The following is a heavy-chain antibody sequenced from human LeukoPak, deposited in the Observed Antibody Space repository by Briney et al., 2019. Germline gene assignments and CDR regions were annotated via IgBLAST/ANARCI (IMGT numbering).Heavy chain of an antibody. Sequence: ASVKVSCKASGGTFSSYAISWVRQAPGLGLEWMGGIIPIFGTASYAQKFQGRVTITTDESTSTAYMELSSLRSEDTAVYYCARSSGSYSLDYYYYMDVWGKGTTVTVSS. CDR3: ARSSGSYSLDYYYYMDV. D-gene: IGHD1-26*01. V-gene: IGHV1-69*05. CDR2: IIPIFGTA. J-gene: IGHJ6*03. CDR1: GGTFSSYA.